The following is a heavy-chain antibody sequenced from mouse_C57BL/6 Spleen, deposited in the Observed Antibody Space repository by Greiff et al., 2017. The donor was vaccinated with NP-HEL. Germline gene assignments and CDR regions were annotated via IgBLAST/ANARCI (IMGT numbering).Heavy chain of an antibody. CDR3: ARGTTVVPFDY. CDR1: GYSITSGYY. CDR2: ISYDGSN. J-gene: IGHJ2*01. D-gene: IGHD1-1*01. V-gene: IGHV3-6*01. Sequence: EVKLMESGPGLVKPSQSLSLTCSVTGYSITSGYYWNWIRQFPGNNMEWMGYISYDGSNNYNPSLKNRISITRDTSKNQFFLKLNSVTTEDTATYYCARGTTVVPFDYWGQGTTLTVSS.